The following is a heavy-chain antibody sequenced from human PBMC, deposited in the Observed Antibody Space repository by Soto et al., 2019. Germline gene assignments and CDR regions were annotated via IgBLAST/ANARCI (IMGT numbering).Heavy chain of an antibody. D-gene: IGHD1-26*01. CDR3: ARALIFIVGEGSGYYYGMDV. CDR2: ISYDGSNK. J-gene: IGHJ6*02. CDR1: GFTFSSYA. Sequence: QVQLVESGGGVVQPGRSPRLSCAASGFTFSSYAMHWVRQAPGKGLEWVAVISYDGSNKYYADSVKGRFTISRDNSKNTLYLQMNRLRAEDTAVYYCARALIFIVGEGSGYYYGMDVWGQGTTVTVSS. V-gene: IGHV3-30-3*01.